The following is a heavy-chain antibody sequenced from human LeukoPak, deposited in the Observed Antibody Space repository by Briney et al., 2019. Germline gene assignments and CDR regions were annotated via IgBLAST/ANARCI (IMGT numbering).Heavy chain of an antibody. J-gene: IGHJ4*02. CDR2: INAGNGNA. V-gene: IGHV1-3*01. D-gene: IGHD5-12*01. CDR3: ARDQNIVATILAL. Sequence: ASVKVSCKASGYTFSNYAMHWVRRAPGQRLEWMGWINAGNGNAKYSQKFQGRVTITRDTSASTAYMELSSLRSEDTAVYYCARDQNIVATILALWGQGTLVTVSS. CDR1: GYTFSNYA.